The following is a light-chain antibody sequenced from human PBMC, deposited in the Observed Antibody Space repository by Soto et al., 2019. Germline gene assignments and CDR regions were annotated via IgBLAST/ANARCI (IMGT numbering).Light chain of an antibody. V-gene: IGLV2-23*02. CDR2: EVN. CDR1: NGAVGSYDL. Sequence: QSVLTQPASVSGSPGQSITISCTGTNGAVGSYDLVSWYQQYPGKAPKLIIYEVNKRPSGVSNRFSGAKSGNTASLTISGLQTEDEADYDCCSYAGGNTLIFGGGTKLTVL. J-gene: IGLJ2*01. CDR3: CSYAGGNTLI.